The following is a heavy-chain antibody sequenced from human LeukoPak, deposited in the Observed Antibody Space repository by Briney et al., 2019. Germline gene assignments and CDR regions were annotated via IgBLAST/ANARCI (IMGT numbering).Heavy chain of an antibody. CDR2: VYYSGSS. CDR1: GGSISSGGYS. CDR3: ARGWANAFDI. D-gene: IGHD3-16*01. Sequence: VKPSETLSLTCAVSGGSISSGGYSWSWIRQPPGKGLEWIGSVYYSGSSYYNPSLDSRLTISIDGSKNQFSLRLSSVTAADTAVYYCARGWANAFDIWGQGTMVTVSS. J-gene: IGHJ3*02. V-gene: IGHV4-30-2*01.